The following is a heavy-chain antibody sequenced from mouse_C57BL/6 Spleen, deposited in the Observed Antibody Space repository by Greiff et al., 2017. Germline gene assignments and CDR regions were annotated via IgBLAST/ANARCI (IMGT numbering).Heavy chain of an antibody. D-gene: IGHD1-1*01. CDR2: IDPSDSYT. Sequence: QVQLKQPGAELVRPGTSVKLSCKASGYTFTSYWMHWVKQRPGQGLEWIGVIDPSDSYTNYNQKFKGKATLTVDTSSSTAYMQLSSLTSEDSAVYYCAIITTVVEPDYWGQGTTLTVSS. CDR3: AIITTVVEPDY. V-gene: IGHV1-59*01. J-gene: IGHJ2*01. CDR1: GYTFTSYW.